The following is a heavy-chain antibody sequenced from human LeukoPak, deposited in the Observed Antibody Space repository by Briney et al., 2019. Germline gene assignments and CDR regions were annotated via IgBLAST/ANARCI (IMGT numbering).Heavy chain of an antibody. CDR1: GGSISSYY. D-gene: IGHD6-13*01. CDR2: IYNSEST. V-gene: IGHV4-59*08. Sequence: PSETLSLTCTVSGGSISSYYWGWIRQPPGKGLEWIGYIYNSESTNYNPSLRSRVTISADTSKNQFSLKLSSVTAADTAVYFCARHRVPAAATSFDYWGQGTLVTVSS. CDR3: ARHRVPAAATSFDY. J-gene: IGHJ4*02.